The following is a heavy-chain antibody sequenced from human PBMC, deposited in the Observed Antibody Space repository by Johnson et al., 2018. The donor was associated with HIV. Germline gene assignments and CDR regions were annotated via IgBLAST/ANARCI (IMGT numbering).Heavy chain of an antibody. CDR1: GFTFDDYG. CDR3: ALSYSLDAFDI. D-gene: IGHD2-21*01. CDR2: INWNGGKT. Sequence: EVQLVESGGGLVQPGGSLRLSCAASGFTFDDYGMSWVRQAPGKGLEWVSGINWNGGKTAYADSVKGRFTISRDNAKNSLYLQMNSLKTEDTAVYYCALSYSLDAFDIWGQGTMVTVSS. J-gene: IGHJ3*02. V-gene: IGHV3-20*04.